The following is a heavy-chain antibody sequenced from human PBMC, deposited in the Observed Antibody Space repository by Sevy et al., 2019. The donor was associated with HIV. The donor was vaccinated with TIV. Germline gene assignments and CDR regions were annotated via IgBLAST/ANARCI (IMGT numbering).Heavy chain of an antibody. CDR3: ARDLAPYQRYYFDY. D-gene: IGHD2-2*01. CDR1: GFTFSSYS. V-gene: IGHV3-21*01. J-gene: IGHJ4*02. Sequence: GGSLRLSCAASGFTFSSYSMNWVRQAPGKGLEWISSISSSSSYIYYADSVKGRFTISRDNAKNSLYLQMNSLRAEDTAPCYCARDLAPYQRYYFDYWGQGTLVTVSS. CDR2: ISSSSSYI.